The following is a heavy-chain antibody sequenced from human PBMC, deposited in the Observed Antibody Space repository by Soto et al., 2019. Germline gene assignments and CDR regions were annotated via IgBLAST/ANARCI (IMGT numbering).Heavy chain of an antibody. CDR3: ARDRGYCGGDCYLGYFDY. Sequence: SETLSLTCTVSGGSISSGGYYWSWIRQHPGKGLEWIGYIYYSGSTYYNPSLKSRVTISVDTSKNQFSLKLSSVTAADTAVYYCARDRGYCGGDCYLGYFDYWGQGTLVTVS. D-gene: IGHD2-21*02. J-gene: IGHJ4*02. V-gene: IGHV4-31*03. CDR2: IYYSGST. CDR1: GGSISSGGYY.